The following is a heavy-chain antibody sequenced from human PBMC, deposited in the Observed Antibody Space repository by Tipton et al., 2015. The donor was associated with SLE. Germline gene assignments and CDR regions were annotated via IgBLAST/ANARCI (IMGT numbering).Heavy chain of an antibody. V-gene: IGHV4-39*01. Sequence: LRLSCTVSGGSISSTSYHWAWIRQPPGKGLEWIGSIYFRGATLYNPSLKSRVTISVDTSKNQFSLKLSSVTAADTAVYYCARHLMGTTGTTEAFDIWGQGTMVTVSS. J-gene: IGHJ3*02. CDR1: GGSISSTSYH. CDR3: ARHLMGTTGTTEAFDI. CDR2: IYFRGAT. D-gene: IGHD1-1*01.